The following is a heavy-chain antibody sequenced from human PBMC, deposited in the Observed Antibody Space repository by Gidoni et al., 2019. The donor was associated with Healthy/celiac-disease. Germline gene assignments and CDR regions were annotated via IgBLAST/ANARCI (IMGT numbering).Heavy chain of an antibody. CDR3: ARMGSWLGEGYFDY. CDR1: GFSLSNARMG. J-gene: IGHJ4*02. Sequence: QVTFKESGPVLANSTEPLTLTCTVFGFSLSNARMGVSWIRQPPGKALEWLAHIFSNDEKYYSTSLKSGLTISRDTSKSQVVLTMTNMDPVDTATYYCARMGSWLGEGYFDYWGQGTLVTVSS. D-gene: IGHD5-12*01. V-gene: IGHV2-26*01. CDR2: IFSNDEK.